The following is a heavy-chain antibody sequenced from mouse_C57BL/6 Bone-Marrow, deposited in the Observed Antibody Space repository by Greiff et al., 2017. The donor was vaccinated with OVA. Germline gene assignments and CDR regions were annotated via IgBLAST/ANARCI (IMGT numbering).Heavy chain of an antibody. CDR1: GYTFTNYW. J-gene: IGHJ2*01. V-gene: IGHV1-63*01. D-gene: IGHD1-1*01. CDR2: IYPGGGYT. CDR3: ARYDYGSSYYFDY. Sequence: QVQLQQSGAELVRPGTSVKVSCKASGYTFTNYWIGWAKQRPGHGLEWIGDIYPGGGYTNYNEKFKGKATLTADKSSSTAYMQFSSLTSEDSAIYYCARYDYGSSYYFDYWGQGTTLTVSS.